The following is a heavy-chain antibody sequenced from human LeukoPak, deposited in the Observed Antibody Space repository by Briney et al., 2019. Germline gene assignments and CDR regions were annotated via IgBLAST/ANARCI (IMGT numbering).Heavy chain of an antibody. V-gene: IGHV3-23*01. CDR2: ISGSDDTT. D-gene: IGHD6-13*01. CDR3: ARDHGRYSSSWSDY. Sequence: GGSLRLSCAASEFTFSSSAMSWVRQAPGKGLEWVSSISGSDDTTEYADSVKGRFTISRDNAKNSLYLQMNSLRAEDTAVYYCARDHGRYSSSWSDYWGQGTLVTVSS. CDR1: EFTFSSSA. J-gene: IGHJ4*02.